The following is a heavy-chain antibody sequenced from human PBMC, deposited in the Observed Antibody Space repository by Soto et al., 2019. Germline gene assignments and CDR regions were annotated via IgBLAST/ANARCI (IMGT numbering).Heavy chain of an antibody. CDR3: ARDVDRFCASTSRFGYFDH. CDR1: GFTLTNYW. Sequence: EVQLVESGGGLVQPGGSLRLSCEASGFTLTNYWMSWVRQAQGKGLEWVANIKPDGGVKSYVDSVKGRFTISRDNAKKSLYLQMNSLRAEDTAMYYCARDVDRFCASTSRFGYFDHWGQGILVTVSS. CDR2: IKPDGGVK. V-gene: IGHV3-7*03. D-gene: IGHD2-2*01. J-gene: IGHJ4*02.